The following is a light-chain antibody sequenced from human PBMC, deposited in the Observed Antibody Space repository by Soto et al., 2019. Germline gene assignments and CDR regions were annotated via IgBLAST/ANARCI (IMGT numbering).Light chain of an antibody. J-gene: IGLJ2*01. V-gene: IGLV2-18*02. CDR3: SSYTSSSTRHVV. Sequence: QSALNQPPSVSGSPGQSVTISCTGTSSDVGRYNRVSWYQQPPGTAPKLMIYEVINRPLGVPDRFSGSKSGNTASLTISGLQAEDEADYPCSSYTSSSTRHVVFGGGTKLTVL. CDR2: EVI. CDR1: SSDVGRYNR.